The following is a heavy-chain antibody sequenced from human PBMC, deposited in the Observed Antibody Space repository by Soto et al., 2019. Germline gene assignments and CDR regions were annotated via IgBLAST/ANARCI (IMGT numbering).Heavy chain of an antibody. V-gene: IGHV3-23*01. CDR1: GFTFSSYA. CDR3: ARIFGAYDYFDY. CDR2: ISGSGGST. Sequence: GGSLRLSCAASGFTFSSYAMSWVRQAPGKGLEWVSAISGSGGSTYYADSVKGRFTISRDNPKNTLYLQMNSLRAEDTALFYCARIFGAYDYFDYWGQGTPVTVSS. D-gene: IGHD5-12*01. J-gene: IGHJ4*02.